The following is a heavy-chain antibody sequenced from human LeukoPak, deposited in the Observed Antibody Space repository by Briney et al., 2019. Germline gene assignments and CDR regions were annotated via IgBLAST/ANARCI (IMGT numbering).Heavy chain of an antibody. V-gene: IGHV4-39*01. CDR3: ARSGGWAGLRELFRYYYYMDV. CDR2: MYYSGST. CDR1: GGSISSSSYY. J-gene: IGHJ6*03. D-gene: IGHD3-16*01. Sequence: PSETLSLTCTVSGGSISSSSYYWGWIRQPPGKGLEWIGSMYYSGSTYYNPSLKSRITISVDTSKNQFSLKLSSVTAADTAVYYCARSGGWAGLRELFRYYYYMDVWGKGTTVTVSS.